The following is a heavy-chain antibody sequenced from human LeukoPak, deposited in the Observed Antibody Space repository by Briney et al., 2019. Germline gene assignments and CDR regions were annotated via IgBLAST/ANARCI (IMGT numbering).Heavy chain of an antibody. Sequence: SETLSLTCTVSGGSISSYYWSWIRQPPGKGLEWIGYIYYSGSTNYNPSLKSRVTISVDTSKNQFSLKLSSVTAADTAVYYCASDYYYGSGKVDYWGQGTLVTVSS. CDR3: ASDYYYGSGKVDY. V-gene: IGHV4-59*08. D-gene: IGHD3-10*01. CDR2: IYYSGST. CDR1: GGSISSYY. J-gene: IGHJ4*02.